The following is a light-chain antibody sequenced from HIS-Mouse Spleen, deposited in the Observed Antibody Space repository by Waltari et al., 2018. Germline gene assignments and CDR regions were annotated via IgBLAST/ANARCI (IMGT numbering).Light chain of an antibody. CDR1: SSDVGGYNY. CDR3: SSYTSSSFNVV. V-gene: IGLV2-14*03. J-gene: IGLJ2*01. CDR2: DVS. Sequence: QSALTQPASVSGSPGQSTPIACTGPSSDVGGYNYVSWYQQHPGKAPKLMIYDVSNRPSGVSNRFSGSKSGNTASLTISGLQAEDEADYYCSSYTSSSFNVVFGGGTKLTVL.